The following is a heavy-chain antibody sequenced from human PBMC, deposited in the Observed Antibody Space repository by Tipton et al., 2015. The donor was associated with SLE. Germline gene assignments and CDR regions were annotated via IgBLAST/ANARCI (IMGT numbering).Heavy chain of an antibody. CDR2: ISYDGSYK. V-gene: IGHV3-30*04. CDR3: ARGSSTWFDY. D-gene: IGHD6-13*01. Sequence: RSLRLSCAASRFTFSSYPMHWVRQAPGKGLEWVAVISYDGSYKYNADSVKGRFTISRDNSKNTLYLQMNSLRAEDTAVYYCARGSSTWFDYWGQGTLVTVSS. CDR1: RFTFSSYP. J-gene: IGHJ4*02.